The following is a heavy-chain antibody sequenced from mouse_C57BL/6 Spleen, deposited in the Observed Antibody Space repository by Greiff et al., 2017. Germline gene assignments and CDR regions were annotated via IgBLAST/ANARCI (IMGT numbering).Heavy chain of an antibody. V-gene: IGHV1-74*01. CDR2: IHPSDSDT. D-gene: IGHD2-2*01. CDR1: GYTFTSYW. CDR3: ARWAMVGGTYYAMDY. Sequence: VQLQQPGAELVKPGASVKVSCKASGYTFTSYWMHWVKQRPGQGLEWIGRIHPSDSDTNYNQKFKGKATLTVDKSSSTAYMQLSSLTSEDSAVYYCARWAMVGGTYYAMDYWGQGTSVTVSS. J-gene: IGHJ4*01.